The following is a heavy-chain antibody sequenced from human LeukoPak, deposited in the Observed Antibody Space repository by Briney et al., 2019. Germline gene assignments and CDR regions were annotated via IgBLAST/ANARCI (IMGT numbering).Heavy chain of an antibody. CDR2: IYYSGST. CDR3: ARTPDRDFDY. D-gene: IGHD1-14*01. CDR1: GGSISSYY. V-gene: IGHV4-59*01. J-gene: IGHJ4*02. Sequence: SETLSLTCTVSGGSISSYYWSWIRQPPGKGLEWIGYIYYSGSTNYNPSLKSRVTISVDTSKNQFSLKLSSVTAADTAVYYCARTPDRDFDYWGQGTLVTVSS.